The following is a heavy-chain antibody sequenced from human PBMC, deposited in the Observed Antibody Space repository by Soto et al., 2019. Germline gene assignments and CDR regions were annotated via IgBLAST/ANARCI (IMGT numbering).Heavy chain of an antibody. D-gene: IGHD1-26*01. CDR2: LFRKGRDK. Sequence: QVQLVQSGGGVVQPGRSLRLSCAGSGFNFNTYIMHWVRQAPGKGLEWVAILFRKGRDKEYADSVKGRFTIARDNSNNRTHLQMDSLRPEDTAVYYCAGDDEHGSNSDLAYWGQGALVTVSS. CDR3: AGDDEHGSNSDLAY. J-gene: IGHJ4*02. CDR1: GFNFNTYI. V-gene: IGHV3-30*04.